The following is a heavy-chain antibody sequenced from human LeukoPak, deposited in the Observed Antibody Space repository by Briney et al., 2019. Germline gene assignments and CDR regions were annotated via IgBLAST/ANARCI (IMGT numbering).Heavy chain of an antibody. D-gene: IGHD2-2*01. J-gene: IGHJ6*02. CDR1: GYNFSNYY. CDR2: INPSGDST. Sequence: GASVKVSCKASGYNFSNYYMHWVRQAPGQGLEWMAIINPSGDSTTYAQKLQGRITVTRDTSTSTAYMELSSLRSEDTAVYFCAGTWKYQSLDNYYGLGVWGQGTTVTVSS. V-gene: IGHV1-46*01. CDR3: AGTWKYQSLDNYYGLGV.